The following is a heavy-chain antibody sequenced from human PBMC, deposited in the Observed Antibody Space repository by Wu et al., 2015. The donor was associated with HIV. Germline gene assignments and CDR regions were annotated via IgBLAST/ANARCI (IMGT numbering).Heavy chain of an antibody. CDR1: GYSFSNFY. D-gene: IGHD3/OR15-3a*01. CDR3: ARDLGNDFAVRGYYWYMDV. J-gene: IGHJ6*03. V-gene: IGHV1-2*02. Sequence: QVQLVQSGAEVKKPGASVKVSCKASGYSFSNFYIHWVGQAPGQGLEWMGWIRPDSGATHYAEKFQDRVTLTRDASINTAYMQLNRLRSDDTAVYFCARDLGNDFAVRGYYWYMDVWGRGTAITVSS. CDR2: IRPDSGAT.